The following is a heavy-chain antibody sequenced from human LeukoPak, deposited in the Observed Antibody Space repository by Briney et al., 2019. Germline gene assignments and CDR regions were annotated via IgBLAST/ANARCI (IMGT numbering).Heavy chain of an antibody. J-gene: IGHJ4*02. CDR1: GFTFTTYW. CDR3: VKVAKYYYGSETYYFFEH. D-gene: IGHD3-10*01. CDR2: TNQDGTEK. Sequence: GGSLRLSCAASGFTFTTYWMSWIRQLPGKGLEWVANTNQDGTEKYYVDSVKGRFTISRDNAKNSLDLQMNSLRVEDTGIYYCVKVAKYYYGSETYYFFEHWGQGTPVTASS. V-gene: IGHV3-7*01.